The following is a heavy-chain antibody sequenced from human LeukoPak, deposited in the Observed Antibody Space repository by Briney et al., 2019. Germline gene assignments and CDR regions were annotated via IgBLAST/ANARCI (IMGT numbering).Heavy chain of an antibody. D-gene: IGHD3-9*01. J-gene: IGHJ4*02. V-gene: IGHV1-2*02. Sequence: ASVKVSCKASGYTFAGYYMHWVRQAPGQGLEWMGWINPNSGGTNYAQKFQGRVTMTRDTSISTAYMELSRLRSDDTAVYYCARGDALRYFDWLRPKYFDYWGQGTLVTVSS. CDR1: GYTFAGYY. CDR2: INPNSGGT. CDR3: ARGDALRYFDWLRPKYFDY.